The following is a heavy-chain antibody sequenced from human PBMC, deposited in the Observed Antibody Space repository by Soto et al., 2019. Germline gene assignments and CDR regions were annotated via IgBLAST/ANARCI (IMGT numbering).Heavy chain of an antibody. Sequence: EVQLVETGGGLIQPGGSLRLSCAASGFTVSGNYMSWVRQAPGTGLEWVSVIYNGGGTYYADSVKGRFTISRDNSKNTLDLQKNSLRAEDTAVYYCASTRGSSYDYWGQGTLVTVSS. J-gene: IGHJ4*02. CDR3: ASTRGSSYDY. CDR1: GFTVSGNY. D-gene: IGHD6-6*01. CDR2: IYNGGGT. V-gene: IGHV3-53*02.